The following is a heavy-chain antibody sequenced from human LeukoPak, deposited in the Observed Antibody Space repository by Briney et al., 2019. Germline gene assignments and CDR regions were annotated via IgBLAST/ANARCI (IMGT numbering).Heavy chain of an antibody. CDR1: GFTFSSYG. V-gene: IGHV3-30*02. CDR3: AKTSAGIRGGYFDY. Sequence: PGGSLRLSCAASGFTFSSYGMHWVRQAPGKGLEWVAFIRNDGSNKYYADSVKGRFTISRDNSKNTLFLQMSSLRAEDTAVYYCAKTSAGIRGGYFDYWGQGTLVTVSS. J-gene: IGHJ4*02. D-gene: IGHD3-10*01. CDR2: IRNDGSNK.